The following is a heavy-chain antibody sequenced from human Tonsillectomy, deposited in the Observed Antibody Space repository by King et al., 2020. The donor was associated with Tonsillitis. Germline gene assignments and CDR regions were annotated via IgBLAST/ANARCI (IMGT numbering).Heavy chain of an antibody. J-gene: IGHJ3*02. CDR1: GGSVSSGSYY. Sequence: VQLQESGPGLVKPSETLSLTCTVSGGSVSSGSYYWSWIRQPPGKGLEWIGYIYYSGSTNYNPSLKSRVTISVDTSKNQFSLKLSSVTAADTAVYYCARLLWFGELLYDSVDIWGKGTMVTVSS. CDR2: IYYSGST. D-gene: IGHD3-10*01. CDR3: ARLLWFGELLYDSVDI. V-gene: IGHV4-61*01.